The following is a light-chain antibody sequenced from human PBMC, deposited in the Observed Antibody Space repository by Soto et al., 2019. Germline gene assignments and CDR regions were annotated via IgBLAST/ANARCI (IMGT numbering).Light chain of an antibody. J-gene: IGKJ5*01. Sequence: LSPGERATLSFRASQSVSSSYLAWYQQKPGQAPRLLIYGASSRATGIPDRFSGSASGTDFTLTIGRLEPEDFAAYYCQQYGSSPPITFGQGTRLDIK. V-gene: IGKV3-20*01. CDR1: QSVSSSY. CDR3: QQYGSSPPIT. CDR2: GAS.